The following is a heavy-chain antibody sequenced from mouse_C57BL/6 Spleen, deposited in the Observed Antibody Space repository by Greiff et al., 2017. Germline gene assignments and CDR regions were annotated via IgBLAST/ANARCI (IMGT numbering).Heavy chain of an antibody. J-gene: IGHJ3*01. CDR2: IDPENGDT. D-gene: IGHD2-1*01. V-gene: IGHV14-4*01. CDR3: TTLFYYGFAY. CDR1: GFNIKDDY. Sequence: EVKLMESGAELVRPGASVKLSCTASGFNIKDDYMHWVKQRPEQGLEWIGWIDPENGDTEYASKFQGKATITADTSSNTAYLQLSSLTSEDTAVYYCTTLFYYGFAYWGQGTLVTVSA.